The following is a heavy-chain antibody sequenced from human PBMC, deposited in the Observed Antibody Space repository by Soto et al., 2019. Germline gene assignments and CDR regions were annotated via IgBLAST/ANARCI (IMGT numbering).Heavy chain of an antibody. Sequence: ASLQVSCKTSGYTFSNYGITWVRQAPGQPLEWLGWISLYSDGTNYAQKFQGRVSMTTDTSTTTAYMELRSLRSDDTAVYYCARVVTRDEAWFGPWGQGTLVTVAS. D-gene: IGHD4-4*01. J-gene: IGHJ5*02. CDR1: GYTFSNYG. CDR3: ARVVTRDEAWFGP. V-gene: IGHV1-18*01. CDR2: ISLYSDGT.